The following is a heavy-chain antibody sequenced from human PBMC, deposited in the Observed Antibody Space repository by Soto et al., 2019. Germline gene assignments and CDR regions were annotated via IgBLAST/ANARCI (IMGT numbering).Heavy chain of an antibody. V-gene: IGHV3-23*01. CDR3: AKSVLATRQPSDY. J-gene: IGHJ4*02. CDR2: IGGSGGST. Sequence: GGSLRLSCAASGFTFSSYAMSWVRQAPGKGLEWVSAIGGSGGSTYYADSVKGRFTISRDNSKNTLYLQMNSLRAEDTAVYYCAKSVLATRQPSDYWGQGTLVTVSS. D-gene: IGHD1-1*01. CDR1: GFTFSSYA.